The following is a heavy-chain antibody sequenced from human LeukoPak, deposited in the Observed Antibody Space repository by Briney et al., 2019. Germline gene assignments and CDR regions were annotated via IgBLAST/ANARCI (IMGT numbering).Heavy chain of an antibody. CDR2: INPNSGGT. J-gene: IGHJ4*02. CDR3: ARDTCGSGSSDFDY. V-gene: IGHV1-2*02. Sequence: ASVKVSCKASGYTFTGYYMHWVRQAPGQGLEWMGWINPNSGGTNYAQKFQGRVTMTRDTSISTAYMELSRLRSDDTAVYYCARDTCGSGSSDFDYWGQGTLVTVSS. CDR1: GYTFTGYY. D-gene: IGHD3-10*01.